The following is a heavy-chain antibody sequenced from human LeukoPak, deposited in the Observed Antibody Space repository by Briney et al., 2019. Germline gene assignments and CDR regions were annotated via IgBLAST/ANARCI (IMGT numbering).Heavy chain of an antibody. CDR2: INHSGST. D-gene: IGHD3-3*01. J-gene: IGHJ3*02. CDR1: GGSFSGYY. CDR3: ARVGSFGVAVRAFDI. Sequence: SETLSLTCAVYGGSFSGYYWSWICQPPGKGLEWIGEINHSGSTNYNPSLKSRVTISVDTSKNQFSLKLSSVTAADTAVYYCARVGSFGVAVRAFDIWGQGTMVTVSS. V-gene: IGHV4-34*01.